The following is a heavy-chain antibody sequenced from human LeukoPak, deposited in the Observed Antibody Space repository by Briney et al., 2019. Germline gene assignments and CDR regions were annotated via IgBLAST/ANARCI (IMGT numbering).Heavy chain of an antibody. CDR2: ISGSGGST. D-gene: IGHD1-26*01. J-gene: IGHJ5*02. CDR3: AKARPLYSGSRSQYFDP. V-gene: IGHV3-23*01. Sequence: GGSLRLSCAASGFTFSSYAMSWVRQAPGKGLEWVSAISGSGGSTYYADSVKGRFTISRDNSKNTLYLQMNSLRAEDTAVYYCAKARPLYSGSRSQYFDPWGQGTLVTVSS. CDR1: GFTFSSYA.